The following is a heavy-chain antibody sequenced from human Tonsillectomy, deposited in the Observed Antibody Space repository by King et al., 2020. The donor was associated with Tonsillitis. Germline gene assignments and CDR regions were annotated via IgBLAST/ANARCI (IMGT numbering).Heavy chain of an antibody. Sequence: QLQESSPGLVKPSETLSLTCTVSGGSISSYYWSWIRPPPGKGLEWIGYMYYRGSTRGSTNYSPSLKSRVTMSVDMSKNHFSLKLTSVTAADTAVYYCARGHYDVLTGYVAFDYWGQGSLVTVSS. V-gene: IGHV4-59*01. J-gene: IGHJ4*02. CDR2: MYYRGSTRGST. CDR1: GGSISSYY. D-gene: IGHD3/OR15-3a*01. CDR3: ARGHYDVLTGYVAFDY.